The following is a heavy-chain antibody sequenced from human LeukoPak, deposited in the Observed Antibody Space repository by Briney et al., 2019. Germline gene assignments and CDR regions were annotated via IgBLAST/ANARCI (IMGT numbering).Heavy chain of an antibody. CDR3: ARELTMVRGVTN. Sequence: SETLSLTCTVSGASVSSSSYYWSWIRQPPGKGLEWIGYICYNGSTNYNPSLKSRVTISADTSKRNFSLKVKSVTAADTAVYYCARELTMVRGVTNWGQGTLVTVSS. D-gene: IGHD3-10*01. V-gene: IGHV4-61*03. CDR2: ICYNGST. CDR1: GASVSSSSYY. J-gene: IGHJ4*02.